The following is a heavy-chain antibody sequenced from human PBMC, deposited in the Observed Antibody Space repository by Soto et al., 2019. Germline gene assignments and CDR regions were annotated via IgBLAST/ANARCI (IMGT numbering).Heavy chain of an antibody. CDR1: GYSFTSYW. J-gene: IGHJ6*02. CDR2: IDPSDSYT. V-gene: IGHV5-10-1*01. CDR3: ARQGGDLEYRSSRAPHYYYGMDV. Sequence: GESLKISCKGSGYSFTSYWISWVRQMPGKGLEWMGRIDPSDSYTNYSPSFQGHVTISADKSISTAYLQWSSLKASDTAMYYCARQGGDLEYRSSRAPHYYYGMDVWGQGTTVTVSS. D-gene: IGHD6-6*01.